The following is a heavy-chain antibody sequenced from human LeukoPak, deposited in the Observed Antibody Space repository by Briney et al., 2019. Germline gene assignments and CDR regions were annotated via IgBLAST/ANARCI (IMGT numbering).Heavy chain of an antibody. CDR2: ISAYNGNT. Sequence: GASVKVSCKASGYTFTSYGISWVRQAPGQGLEWMGWISAYNGNTNYAQKLQGRVTMTTDTSTSTAYMELRSLRSDDTAVYYCARVGYSSGWYDVVYFDYWGQGTLVTVSS. J-gene: IGHJ4*02. V-gene: IGHV1-18*01. D-gene: IGHD6-19*01. CDR1: GYTFTSYG. CDR3: ARVGYSSGWYDVVYFDY.